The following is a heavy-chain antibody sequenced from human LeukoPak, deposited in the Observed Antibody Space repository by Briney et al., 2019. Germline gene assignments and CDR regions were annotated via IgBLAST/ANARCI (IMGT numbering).Heavy chain of an antibody. D-gene: IGHD3-22*01. CDR2: IYYSGST. V-gene: IGHV4-59*12. J-gene: IGHJ3*02. CDR1: GGSISSYY. Sequence: SVTLSLTCTVSGGSISSYYWSWIRQPPGKGLEWIGYIYYSGSTNYNPSLKSRVTISVDTSKNQFSLKLSSVTAADTAVYYCARARNYYDSSGFYYEGDAFDIWGQGTMVTVSS. CDR3: ARARNYYDSSGFYYEGDAFDI.